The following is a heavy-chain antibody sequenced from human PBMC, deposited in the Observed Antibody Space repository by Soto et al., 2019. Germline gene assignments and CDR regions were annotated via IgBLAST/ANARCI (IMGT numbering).Heavy chain of an antibody. D-gene: IGHD5-12*01. CDR2: IYHSGST. J-gene: IGHJ4*02. V-gene: IGHV4-30-2*01. CDR1: GGSISSGGYS. Sequence: QLQLQESGSGLVKPSQTLSLTCAVSGGSISSGGYSWSWIRQPPGKGLEWIGYIYHSGSTYYNPSLESRLTISVDRSKNQSSLKLSSVTAADTAVYYCAAGGGLPRYYWGQGTLVTVSS. CDR3: AAGGGLPRYY.